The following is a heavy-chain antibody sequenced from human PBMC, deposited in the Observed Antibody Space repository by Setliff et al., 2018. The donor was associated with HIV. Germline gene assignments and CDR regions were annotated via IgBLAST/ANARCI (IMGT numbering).Heavy chain of an antibody. CDR2: IYYSGST. V-gene: IGHV4-39*07. CDR3: AKDHATSSWFTALLDY. J-gene: IGHJ4*02. CDR1: GGSISSSSYY. D-gene: IGHD6-13*01. Sequence: NPSETLSLTCTVSGGSISSSSYYWGWIRQPPGKGLEWIGSIYYSGSTYYNPSLKSRVTISVDTSKNQFSLKLTSVTAADTAVYYCAKDHATSSWFTALLDYWGQGALVTVSS.